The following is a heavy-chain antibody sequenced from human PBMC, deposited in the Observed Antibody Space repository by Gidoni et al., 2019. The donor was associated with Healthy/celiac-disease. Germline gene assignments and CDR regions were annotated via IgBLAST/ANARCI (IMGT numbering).Heavy chain of an antibody. V-gene: IGHV1-69*01. CDR2: MIPICGTA. Sequence: QVQLVQSGAEVKKPGSSVKVSCKASGGTFSSYDISWVRQAPGQGLEWMGGMIPICGTANYAQKFQGRVTITADESTSTAYMELSSLRSEDTAVYYCARDAYSGSSLAEYFQHWGQGTLVTVSS. D-gene: IGHD1-26*01. J-gene: IGHJ1*01. CDR3: ARDAYSGSSLAEYFQH. CDR1: GGTFSSYD.